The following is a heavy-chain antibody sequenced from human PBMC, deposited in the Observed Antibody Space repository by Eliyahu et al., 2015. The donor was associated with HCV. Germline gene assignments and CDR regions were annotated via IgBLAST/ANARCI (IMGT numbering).Heavy chain of an antibody. CDR1: GYTFTSYG. V-gene: IGHV1-18*04. J-gene: IGHJ3*02. CDR3: ARVEIITGTKVGGYGAFDI. Sequence: QVQLVQSGAEVKKPGASVKVSCKASGYTFTSYGISWVRQAPGQGLEWMGWISAYNGNTNYAQKLQGRVTMTTDTSTSTAYMELRSLRSDDTAVYYCARVEIITGTKVGGYGAFDIWGQGTMVTVSS. CDR2: ISAYNGNT. D-gene: IGHD1-7*01.